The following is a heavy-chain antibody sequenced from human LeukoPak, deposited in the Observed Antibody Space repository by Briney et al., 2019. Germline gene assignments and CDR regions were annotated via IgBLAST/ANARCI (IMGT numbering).Heavy chain of an antibody. Sequence: SVKVSCKASGYTFTSYGINWVRQAPGQGLEWMGGIIPIFGTANYAQKFQGRVTITTDESTSTAYMELSSLRSEDTAVYYCARGSIAVAGPYYFDYWGQGTLVTVSS. CDR2: IIPIFGTA. CDR3: ARGSIAVAGPYYFDY. V-gene: IGHV1-69*05. D-gene: IGHD6-19*01. J-gene: IGHJ4*02. CDR1: GYTFTSYG.